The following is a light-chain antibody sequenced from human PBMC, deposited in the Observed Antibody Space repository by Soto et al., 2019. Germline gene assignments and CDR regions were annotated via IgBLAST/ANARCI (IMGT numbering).Light chain of an antibody. CDR3: MQGTLWT. Sequence: EIVLTQSPGTLSLSPGERATLSCRASQSFNSIYLAWYQQKPGQAPRLLIYGASNRATGIPDRFSGSGSGTDFTLKISRVEAEDVGVYYCMQGTLWTFGQGTKVDI. J-gene: IGKJ1*01. V-gene: IGKV3-20*01. CDR2: GAS. CDR1: QSFNSIY.